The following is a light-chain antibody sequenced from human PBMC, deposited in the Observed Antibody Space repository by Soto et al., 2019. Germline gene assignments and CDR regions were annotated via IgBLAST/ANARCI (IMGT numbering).Light chain of an antibody. CDR1: QSIGTY. Sequence: DIQMTQSPSSLSASVGDRVAITCRASQSIGTYLNWYKQKPGKAPKLLSSAASNLHNGVPSRFSGSGSGTDFPLTISSLQPEDFATYYCQQGYSTPPLYTFGQGTQLEI. CDR2: AAS. CDR3: QQGYSTPPLYT. V-gene: IGKV1-39*01. J-gene: IGKJ2*01.